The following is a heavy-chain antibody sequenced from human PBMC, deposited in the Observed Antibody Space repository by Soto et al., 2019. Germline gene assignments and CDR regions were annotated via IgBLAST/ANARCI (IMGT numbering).Heavy chain of an antibody. CDR2: IDPSDSYT. V-gene: IGHV5-10-1*01. J-gene: IGHJ3*02. D-gene: IGHD3-22*01. CDR3: ARPYYDSSGHLMGGWPMLFDI. CDR1: GYSFTSYW. Sequence: GESLKISCKGSGYSFTSYWISWGRQMPGKGLEWMGRIDPSDSYTNYSPSFQGHVTISADKSISTAYLQWSSLKASDTAMYYCARPYYDSSGHLMGGWPMLFDIWCQGTMVTV.